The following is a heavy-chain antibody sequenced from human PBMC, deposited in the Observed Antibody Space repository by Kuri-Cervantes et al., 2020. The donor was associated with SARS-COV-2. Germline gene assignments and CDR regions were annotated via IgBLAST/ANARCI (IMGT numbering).Heavy chain of an antibody. CDR1: GYSFTSYW. D-gene: IGHD2-15*01. CDR3: ARLGYCSGGSCYDYYYYMDV. J-gene: IGHJ6*03. Sequence: GESLKISCKGSGYSFTSYWIGWVRQMPGKGLEWMGIIYPGDSDTRYSPSFQGQATISADKSISTAYLQWSSLKASDTAMCYCARLGYCSGGSCYDYYYYMDVWGKGTTVTVSS. V-gene: IGHV5-51*01. CDR2: IYPGDSDT.